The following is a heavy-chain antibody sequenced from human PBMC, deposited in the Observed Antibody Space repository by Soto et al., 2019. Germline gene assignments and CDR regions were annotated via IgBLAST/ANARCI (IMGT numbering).Heavy chain of an antibody. J-gene: IGHJ2*01. Sequence: EVTLVESGGGLVRPGGSLRLSCTASGFTFSSYEMNWVRQAPGKGLEWVSFISSTSRTKHYADSVKGRFTISRDNAQNSLYLQLNSLRAEDTAIYYCARDDTTAFYFDLWGRGTLVTVSS. V-gene: IGHV3-48*03. CDR2: ISSTSRTK. CDR1: GFTFSSYE. D-gene: IGHD1-1*01. CDR3: ARDDTTAFYFDL.